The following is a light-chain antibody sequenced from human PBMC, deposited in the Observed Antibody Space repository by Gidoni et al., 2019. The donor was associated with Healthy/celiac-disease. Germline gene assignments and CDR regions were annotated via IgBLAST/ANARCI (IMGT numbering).Light chain of an antibody. Sequence: QSVLTQPPLSSGTTGQRVTISCSGCSSNIDSNYLYWYQLLPGTAPRRLIYRKDQRPSGVPDRFSGSKSVTSASLAISGLRSEDDTDYYCAAWDDSLSGLVFGGGTKLTVL. J-gene: IGLJ2*01. CDR2: RKD. CDR1: SSNIDSNY. V-gene: IGLV1-47*01. CDR3: AAWDDSLSGLV.